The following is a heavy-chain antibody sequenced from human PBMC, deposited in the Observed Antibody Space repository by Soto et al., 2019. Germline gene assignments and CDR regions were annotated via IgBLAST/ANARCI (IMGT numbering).Heavy chain of an antibody. D-gene: IGHD3-3*01. CDR1: GGTFSSYP. J-gene: IGHJ6*02. CDR2: IIPIFGTA. CDR3: ASRFWDGGYYYYGMDV. Sequence: SVKVSCKTAGGTFSSYPISWVREAPGQGLEWMGGIIPIFGTANYAQKFQGRVTITANESTSTAYMELSSLRSEDTAVYYCASRFWDGGYYYYGMDVWGQGTTVTVSS. V-gene: IGHV1-69*13.